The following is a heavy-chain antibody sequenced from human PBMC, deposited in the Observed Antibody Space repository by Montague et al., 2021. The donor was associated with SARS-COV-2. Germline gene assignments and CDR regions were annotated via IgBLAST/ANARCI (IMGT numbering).Heavy chain of an antibody. CDR1: GGSMSSYH. J-gene: IGHJ4*02. CDR3: ARDVRYYYDQ. Sequence: SETLSLTCSVSGGSMSSYHWFWIRQPPGKGLEWIGYVSYRGSTNYNLSLKSRVTISLDTSKNRFSLRVTSVTAADTVVYYCARDVRYYYDQWGQGILVTVSS. V-gene: IGHV4-59*01. CDR2: VSYRGST. D-gene: IGHD3-10*01.